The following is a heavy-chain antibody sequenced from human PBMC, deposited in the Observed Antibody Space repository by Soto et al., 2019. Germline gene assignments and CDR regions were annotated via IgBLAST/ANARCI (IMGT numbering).Heavy chain of an antibody. CDR2: IWYDGSNK. V-gene: IGHV3-33*01. Sequence: PGGSLRLSCAASGFTFSSYGMHWVRQAPGKGLEWVAVIWYDGSNKYYADSVKGRFTISRDNSKNTLYLQMNSLRAEDTAVYYCARDPGIAVAGTHFDYWGQGTLVTVSS. CDR1: GFTFSSYG. CDR3: ARDPGIAVAGTHFDY. J-gene: IGHJ4*02. D-gene: IGHD6-19*01.